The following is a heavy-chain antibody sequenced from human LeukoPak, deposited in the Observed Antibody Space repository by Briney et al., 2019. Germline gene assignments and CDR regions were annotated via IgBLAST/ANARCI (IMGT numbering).Heavy chain of an antibody. Sequence: PSETLSLTCTVSGDSIGSYYWTWIRQPPGKGLEWIGYIYYSGSTNYNPSLKSRVTISVDTSKNQFSLKLSSVTAADTAVYYCARAEYDILTGSQAFFDYWGQGTLVTVSS. CDR1: GDSIGSYY. CDR3: ARAEYDILTGSQAFFDY. V-gene: IGHV4-59*01. J-gene: IGHJ4*02. CDR2: IYYSGST. D-gene: IGHD3-9*01.